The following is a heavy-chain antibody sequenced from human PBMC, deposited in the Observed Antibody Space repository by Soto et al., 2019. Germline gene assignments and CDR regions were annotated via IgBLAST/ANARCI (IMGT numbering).Heavy chain of an antibody. J-gene: IGHJ4*02. V-gene: IGHV4-39*01. Sequence: HLQLQESGPGLVKPSETLSLMCSVSDDSINSDKFYWGWIRQPPGKGLEWIGSIYYRGNAYYNPSLQTRVTISLDKSTSQFSLKLNSVTAADSAVYFCASLEGLATISYYFDFWGPGALVTVSS. CDR2: IYYRGNA. CDR3: ASLEGLATISYYFDF. D-gene: IGHD3-9*01. CDR1: DDSINSDKFY.